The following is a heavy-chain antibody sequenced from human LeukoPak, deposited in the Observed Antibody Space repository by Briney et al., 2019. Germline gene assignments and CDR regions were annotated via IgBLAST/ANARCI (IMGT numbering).Heavy chain of an antibody. CDR1: GGTFSSYA. V-gene: IGHV1-69*01. J-gene: IGHJ3*02. D-gene: IGHD6-13*01. CDR2: IIPIFGTA. CDR3: ARDARGAAAADDAFDI. Sequence: SVKVSCKASGGTFSSYAISWVRQAPGQGLEWMGGIIPIFGTANYAQKFQGRVTITADESTSTAYMELSSLRSEDTAVYYCARDARGAAAADDAFDIWGQGTMVAVSS.